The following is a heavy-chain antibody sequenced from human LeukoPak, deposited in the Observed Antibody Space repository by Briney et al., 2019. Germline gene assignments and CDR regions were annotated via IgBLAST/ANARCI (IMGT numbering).Heavy chain of an antibody. Sequence: SETLSLTCTVSGGSISGYYWNWIRQPPGKGLEWIGFIYNAGNTNYNPSLKSRVTMSADPTKNQVSLNLSSVTAADTAVYYCARPGGRDHGGNSVAFDIWGQGTMVTVSS. CDR3: ARPGGRDHGGNSVAFDI. V-gene: IGHV4-59*08. CDR2: IYNAGNT. D-gene: IGHD4-23*01. J-gene: IGHJ3*02. CDR1: GGSISGYY.